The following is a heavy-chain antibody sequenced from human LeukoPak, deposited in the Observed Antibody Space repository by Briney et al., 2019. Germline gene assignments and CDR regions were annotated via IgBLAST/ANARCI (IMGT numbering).Heavy chain of an antibody. J-gene: IGHJ5*02. D-gene: IGHD4-17*01. V-gene: IGHV4-31*03. CDR1: GGSISSGGYY. CDR3: SRVTTVTMHNWFDP. Sequence: PSETLSLTCTVSGGSISSGGYYWTWIRQHPGKGLEWIGYIYYSGSTYYNPSLKSRVTISVDTSKNQFSLKLSSVTAADTAVYYCSRVTTVTMHNWFDPWGQGILVTVSS. CDR2: IYYSGST.